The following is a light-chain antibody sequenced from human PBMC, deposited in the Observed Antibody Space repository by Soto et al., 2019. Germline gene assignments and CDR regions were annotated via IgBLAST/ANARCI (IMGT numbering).Light chain of an antibody. Sequence: QAVVTQEASLTVSPGGTVTLTCASSTGAVTTGNWPHWFQQKPGQTPRTLIYDTTNRHSWTPARFSGSLPGGKAALTLSDAQPEDEADYYCLRMYENAGEVFGAGTKLTVL. CDR3: LRMYENAGEV. V-gene: IGLV7-46*01. CDR1: TGAVTTGNW. CDR2: DTT. J-gene: IGLJ2*01.